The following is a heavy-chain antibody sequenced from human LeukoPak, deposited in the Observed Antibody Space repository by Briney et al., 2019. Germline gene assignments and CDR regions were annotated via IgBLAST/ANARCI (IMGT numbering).Heavy chain of an antibody. CDR2: IKEDGSDK. CDR3: ARDRDWVTDY. V-gene: IGHV3-7*05. CDR1: GFTFSNYW. J-gene: IGHJ4*02. Sequence: GGSLRLSCAASGFTFSNYWMSWVRQAPGKGLEWVATIKEDGSDKYYVDSVKGRFTVPRDNAKNSLYLQMNSLRAEDTAVYYCARDRDWVTDYWGQGTLVTVSS. D-gene: IGHD3-9*01.